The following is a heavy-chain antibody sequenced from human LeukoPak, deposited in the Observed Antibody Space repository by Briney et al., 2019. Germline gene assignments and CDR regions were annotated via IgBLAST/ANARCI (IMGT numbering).Heavy chain of an antibody. V-gene: IGHV1-8*01. CDR3: ARKIASTRVGVRYYYMDV. CDR1: GYTFISYD. Sequence: GASVKVSCRASGYTFISYDIVWLRHAPGQGLEWMGYLNPKSGNTDYVQNFQGRVTLSRDTSITTAYMELSGLSSEDTAVYYCARKIASTRVGVRYYYMDVWGEGTTVTTSS. D-gene: IGHD2-2*01. CDR2: LNPKSGNT. J-gene: IGHJ6*03.